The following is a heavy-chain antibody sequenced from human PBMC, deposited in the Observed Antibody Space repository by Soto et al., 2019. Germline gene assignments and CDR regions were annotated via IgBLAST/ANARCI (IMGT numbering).Heavy chain of an antibody. D-gene: IGHD3-10*01. V-gene: IGHV3-66*01. CDR3: ARRRLGEFDAFDI. Sequence: GVSLRLSCAASGFTVSSNFMSWVRQAPGKGLEWVSVIYSGGSTYYADSVKGRFTISRDNSKNTLYLQMSSLRAKDTALYYCARRRLGEFDAFDIWGRGTMVTVSS. J-gene: IGHJ3*02. CDR1: GFTVSSNF. CDR2: IYSGGST.